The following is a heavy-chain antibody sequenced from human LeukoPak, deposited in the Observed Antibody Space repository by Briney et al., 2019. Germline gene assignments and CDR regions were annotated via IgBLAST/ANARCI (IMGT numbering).Heavy chain of an antibody. Sequence: SETLSLTCTVSGASITSYYWSWIRQPAGKGLEWIGRIYASGSTTYNPSLKSRVTMAVDTSKTQFSLKLSSVTAADTAVYYCARVQETPMGSYFDSWGQGTLVTVSS. D-gene: IGHD5-18*01. CDR1: GASITSYY. CDR3: ARVQETPMGSYFDS. CDR2: IYASGST. J-gene: IGHJ4*02. V-gene: IGHV4-4*07.